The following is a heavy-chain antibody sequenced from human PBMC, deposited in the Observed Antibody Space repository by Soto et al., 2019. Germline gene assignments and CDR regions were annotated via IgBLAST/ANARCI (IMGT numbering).Heavy chain of an antibody. CDR2: ISGSGGST. V-gene: IGHV3-23*01. J-gene: IGHJ6*02. CDR3: ARDRYYDILTGYYYGMDV. CDR1: GFIISNYA. Sequence: GGSLRLSCAASGFIISNYALSWVRQAPGKGLERVSAISGSGGSTYYADSVKGRFTISRDNSKNTLYLQMNSLRAEDTAVYYCARDRYYDILTGYYYGMDVWGQGTTVTVSS. D-gene: IGHD3-9*01.